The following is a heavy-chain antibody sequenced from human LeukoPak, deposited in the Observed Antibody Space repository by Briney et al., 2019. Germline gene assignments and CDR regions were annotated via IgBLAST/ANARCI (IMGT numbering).Heavy chain of an antibody. CDR3: ARGVRVTTNWFDP. CDR1: GFTFSIYS. D-gene: IGHD4-17*01. J-gene: IGHJ5*02. Sequence: GGSLRLSCAASGFTFSIYSMTWVRQAPGKGLEWVSYISSSSSTIYYADSVKGRFTISRDNAKNSLYLQMNGLRDEDTAVYYCARGVRVTTNWFDPWGQGTLVTVSS. CDR2: ISSSSSTI. V-gene: IGHV3-48*02.